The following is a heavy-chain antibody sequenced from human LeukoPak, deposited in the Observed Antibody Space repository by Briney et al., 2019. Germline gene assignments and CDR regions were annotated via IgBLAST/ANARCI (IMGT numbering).Heavy chain of an antibody. CDR2: ITSGGST. V-gene: IGHV3-23*01. J-gene: IGHJ6*03. Sequence: GGSLRLSCAASGFTFSSYAMSWVRQAPGKGLEWVSAITSGGSTYHADSVKGRFTISRDNSKNTLYLQMNSLRAEDTAVYFCAKNFWSDKYYYYYMDVWGKGTTVTVSS. CDR3: AKNFWSDKYYYYYMDV. CDR1: GFTFSSYA. D-gene: IGHD3-3*01.